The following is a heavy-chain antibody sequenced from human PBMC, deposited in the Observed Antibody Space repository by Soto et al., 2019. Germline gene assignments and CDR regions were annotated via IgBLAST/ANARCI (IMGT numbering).Heavy chain of an antibody. Sequence: RLSCAASGFAFSSYGMHWVRQAPGKGLEWVAVISYDGSNKYYADSVKGRFTISRDNSKNTLYLQMNSLRAEDTAVYYCAKDRLVTTVTGWPSYYYYYGMDVWGQGTTVTVSS. J-gene: IGHJ6*02. CDR2: ISYDGSNK. V-gene: IGHV3-30*18. D-gene: IGHD4-4*01. CDR3: AKDRLVTTVTGWPSYYYYYGMDV. CDR1: GFAFSSYG.